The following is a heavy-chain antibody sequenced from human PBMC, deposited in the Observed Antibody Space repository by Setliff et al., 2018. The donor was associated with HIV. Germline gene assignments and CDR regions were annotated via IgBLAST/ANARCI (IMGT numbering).Heavy chain of an antibody. D-gene: IGHD3-16*02. CDR3: ARTFIGAERYFDY. CDR2: IGSSGSSI. CDR1: GFTFSNYE. Sequence: PGGSLRLSCAASGFTFSNYEMNWVRQAPGKGLEWVSYIGSSGSSIHYADSVTGRFTISRDNAKNSLYLQMNSLRAEDTAVYYCARTFIGAERYFDYWGQGTLVTVSS. V-gene: IGHV3-48*03. J-gene: IGHJ4*02.